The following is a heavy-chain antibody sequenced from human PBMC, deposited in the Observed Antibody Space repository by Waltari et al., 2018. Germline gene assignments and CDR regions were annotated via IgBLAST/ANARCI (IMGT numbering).Heavy chain of an antibody. CDR3: ANGYSSGWLDY. CDR2: ISGSGGST. D-gene: IGHD6-19*01. J-gene: IGHJ4*02. CDR1: GFTFSSYA. Sequence: EVQLVESGGGLVQPGGSLRLSCAASGFTFSSYAMRWVGQAPGKGLEGVSAISGSGGSTYYADSVKGRFTISRDNSKNTLYLQMNSLRAEDTAVYYCANGYSSGWLDYWGQGTLVTVSS. V-gene: IGHV3-23*04.